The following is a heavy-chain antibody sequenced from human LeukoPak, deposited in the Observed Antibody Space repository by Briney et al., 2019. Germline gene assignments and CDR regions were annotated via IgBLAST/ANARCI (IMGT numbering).Heavy chain of an antibody. D-gene: IGHD2-2*01. CDR1: GFTFGDYA. Sequence: PGGSLRLSCEASGFTFGDYAMIWFRQDPGKGLEWVSSIGGRNTPTYYADSVKGRFTISRDNSKNTLFLQMSSLRAEDTAVYYCAKGSSASRPYYFDYWGQGALVTVSS. CDR2: IGGRNTPT. J-gene: IGHJ4*02. CDR3: AKGSSASRPYYFDY. V-gene: IGHV3-23*01.